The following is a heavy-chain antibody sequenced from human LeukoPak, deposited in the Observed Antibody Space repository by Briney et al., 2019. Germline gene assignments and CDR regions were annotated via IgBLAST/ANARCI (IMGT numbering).Heavy chain of an antibody. CDR3: AREARLASAAGLDV. V-gene: IGHV4-4*07. CDR2: LYGSATI. Sequence: SETLSLTCNVFGDSISGYYWSWIRQPAGKGLEWIGRLYGSATIKYNPSLRSRLSLSGDTSKNQFSLKLSSVIAADTAVYYCAREARLASAAGLDVWGQGTMVTIS. J-gene: IGHJ6*02. D-gene: IGHD5-12*01. CDR1: GDSISGYY.